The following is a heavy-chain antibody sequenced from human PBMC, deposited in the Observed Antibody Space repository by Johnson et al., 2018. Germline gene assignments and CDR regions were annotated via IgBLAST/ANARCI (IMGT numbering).Heavy chain of an antibody. CDR2: ISGNSGSI. J-gene: IGHJ3*02. D-gene: IGHD3-22*01. CDR1: GFTFDDYA. V-gene: IGHV3-9*01. Sequence: VQLVQSGGGLVQPGRSLRLSCAASGFTFDDYAMHWVRQAPGKGMEWVSGISGNSGSIGYADSVKGRFTISRDNAKNSLYLQMNSLRAEDTALYSCAKDGGDYDSTQGAFYIWGQGTMVTVSS. CDR3: AKDGGDYDSTQGAFYI.